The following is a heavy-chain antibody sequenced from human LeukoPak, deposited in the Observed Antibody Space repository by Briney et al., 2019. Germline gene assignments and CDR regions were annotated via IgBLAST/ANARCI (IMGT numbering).Heavy chain of an antibody. Sequence: GGSLRLSCAASGFSFSSSCMFWVRQAPGKGLEYVSGINSNGGSTFYANSVKGRFTISRDNSKNTLYLQMGSLRVEDMAVYYCARGTSSSCYVNWFDPWGQGTLVTVSS. CDR3: ARGTSSSCYVNWFDP. CDR2: INSNGGST. CDR1: GFSFSSSC. V-gene: IGHV3-64*01. J-gene: IGHJ5*02. D-gene: IGHD2-2*01.